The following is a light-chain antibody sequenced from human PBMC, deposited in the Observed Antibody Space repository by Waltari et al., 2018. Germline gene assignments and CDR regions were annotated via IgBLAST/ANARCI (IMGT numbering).Light chain of an antibody. Sequence: QSALTQPAPVSGSPGQSITISCTGTSSDVGSSNLLSCYQQHPGKAHKLLIYEVSKRPSGVSNRFSGSKSGNTASLTISGLQAEDEADYYCCSYAGSSTFVFGGGTKLTVL. V-gene: IGLV2-23*02. CDR3: CSYAGSSTFV. CDR1: SSDVGSSNL. CDR2: EVS. J-gene: IGLJ2*01.